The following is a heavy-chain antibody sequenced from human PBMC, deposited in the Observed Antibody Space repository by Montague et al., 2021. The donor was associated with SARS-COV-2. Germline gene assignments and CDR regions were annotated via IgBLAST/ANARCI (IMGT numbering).Heavy chain of an antibody. Sequence: SETLSLTCTVSGGSINGYYWTWIRQPPGKGLEWIGYIYYTGTTSYNPSLKSRVSISQDKSKRQFSLDLTSVTVADTAMYFCARVVAVGAFDYWGQGSLVTVSS. J-gene: IGHJ4*02. CDR3: ARVVAVGAFDY. CDR1: GGSINGYY. CDR2: IYYTGTT. V-gene: IGHV4-59*01. D-gene: IGHD1-26*01.